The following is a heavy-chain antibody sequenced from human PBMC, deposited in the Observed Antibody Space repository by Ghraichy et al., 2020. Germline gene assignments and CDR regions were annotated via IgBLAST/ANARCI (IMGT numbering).Heavy chain of an antibody. Sequence: GESLNISCAVSGFTFSGSTMHWVRQASGKGLEWLGRIRTKPKSYATTYPESVTGRFTISRDDSKNMAYLLMNSLNTEDTALYYCVADTSGDTALGYWGQGTLVTVSS. V-gene: IGHV3-73*01. CDR2: IRTKPKSYAT. CDR3: VADTSGDTALGY. J-gene: IGHJ4*02. D-gene: IGHD6-19*01. CDR1: GFTFSGST.